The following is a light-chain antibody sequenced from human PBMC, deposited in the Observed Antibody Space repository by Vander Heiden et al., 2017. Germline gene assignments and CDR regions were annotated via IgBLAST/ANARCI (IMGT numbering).Light chain of an antibody. CDR1: QGISSY. CDR3: QQHNSYPLT. Sequence: AIRMTQSPSSFSASTGDRVTITCRASQGISSYLAWYQQKPGKAPKLLIYDASTLQSGVPARFSGSGSGTDFTLTISCLEPEDFAIYYCQQHNSYPLTFGQGTQVEIK. V-gene: IGKV1-8*01. J-gene: IGKJ1*01. CDR2: DAS.